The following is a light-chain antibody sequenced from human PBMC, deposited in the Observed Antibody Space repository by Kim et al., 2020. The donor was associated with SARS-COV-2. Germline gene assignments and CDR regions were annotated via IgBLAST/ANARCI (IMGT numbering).Light chain of an antibody. V-gene: IGLV3-21*04. CDR3: QVWDSSSDHRVV. J-gene: IGLJ2*01. Sequence: PGKTAGFACGGKSIGSKGVHGSQQKSGQAPVLVIYYDSDRPSGIPERFSGSNSGNTATLTISRVEAGDEADYYCQVWDSSSDHRVVFGGGTQLTVL. CDR2: YDS. CDR1: SIGSKG.